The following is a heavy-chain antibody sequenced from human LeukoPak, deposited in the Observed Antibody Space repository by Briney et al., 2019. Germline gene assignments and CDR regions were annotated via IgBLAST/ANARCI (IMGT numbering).Heavy chain of an antibody. CDR2: FDPEDGET. CDR3: ATKPITMVRGVIPD. J-gene: IGHJ4*02. Sequence: GASVKVSCKVSGYTLTELSMHWVRQAPGKGLEWMGGFDPEDGETIYAQKFQGRVTMTEDTSTDTAYMELNSLRSEDTAVYYCATKPITMVRGVIPDWGQGTLVTVSS. CDR1: GYTLTELS. D-gene: IGHD3-10*01. V-gene: IGHV1-24*01.